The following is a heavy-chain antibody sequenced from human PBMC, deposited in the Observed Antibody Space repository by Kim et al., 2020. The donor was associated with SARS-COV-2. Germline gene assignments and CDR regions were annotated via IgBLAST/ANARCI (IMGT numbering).Heavy chain of an antibody. V-gene: IGHV1-69*01. Sequence: YAQKFQGRVTITADESTSTAYMELSSLRSEDTAVYYCARGISSSYVAFDIWGQGTMVTVSS. J-gene: IGHJ3*02. CDR3: ARGISSSYVAFDI. D-gene: IGHD6-13*01.